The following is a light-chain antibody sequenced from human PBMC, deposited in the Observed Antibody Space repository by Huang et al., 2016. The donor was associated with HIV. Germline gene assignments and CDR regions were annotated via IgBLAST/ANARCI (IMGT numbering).Light chain of an antibody. CDR1: QGISNY. V-gene: IGKV1-13*02. J-gene: IGKJ5*01. CDR2: GAS. CDR3: QQIKSYPIT. Sequence: AIQLTQSPSSLSASVGDRVTITCRASQGISNYLAWYQQKPGKAPKLLIYGASSLSSGAPSRFSGSGSGTAFTRTISSLQPEDFATYFCQQIKSYPITFGQGTRLEIK.